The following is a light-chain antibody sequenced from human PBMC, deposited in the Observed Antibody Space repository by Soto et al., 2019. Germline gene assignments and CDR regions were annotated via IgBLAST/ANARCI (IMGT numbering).Light chain of an antibody. V-gene: IGLV1-44*01. CDR1: SSNIGINT. CDR2: SNT. J-gene: IGLJ2*01. CDR3: AAWDDSLGGLVV. Sequence: QSVLTQPPSASGTPGQRGIISCSGSSSNIGINTVNWYQQVPGTAPKLLIFSNTQRPSGVPDRFSGSKSGTSASLAISGLQSEDEAEYYCAAWDDSLGGLVVFGGGTKLTVL.